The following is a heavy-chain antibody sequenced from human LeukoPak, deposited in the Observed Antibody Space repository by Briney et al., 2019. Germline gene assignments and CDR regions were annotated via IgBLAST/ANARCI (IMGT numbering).Heavy chain of an antibody. CDR1: GGSISSGDYY. J-gene: IGHJ4*02. Sequence: PSQTLSLTCTVSGGSISSGDYYWSWIRQHPGTGLEWIGYIYYSGDTYYNPSLKSRVTISMDTSGNQFSLKLSSVTAADTAVYYCARALRLTNSWYFFDYWGQGTVVSVSS. D-gene: IGHD4/OR15-4a*01. CDR3: ARALRLTNSWYFFDY. V-gene: IGHV4-31*02. CDR2: IYYSGDT.